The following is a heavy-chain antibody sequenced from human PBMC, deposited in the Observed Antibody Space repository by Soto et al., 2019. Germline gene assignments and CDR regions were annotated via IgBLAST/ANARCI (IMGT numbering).Heavy chain of an antibody. CDR2: IGGSGSGT. V-gene: IGHV3-23*01. CDR1: GFTFSTFA. D-gene: IGHD5-18*01. Sequence: PGGSLRLSCAASGFTFSTFAMSWVRQAPGKRLEWVSIIGGSGSGTYYADSVKGRFTISRDNSKNTLFLQMNSLRAEDTAVYFCAKDMDNYGAFDYWGQGTLVTVS. J-gene: IGHJ4*02. CDR3: AKDMDNYGAFDY.